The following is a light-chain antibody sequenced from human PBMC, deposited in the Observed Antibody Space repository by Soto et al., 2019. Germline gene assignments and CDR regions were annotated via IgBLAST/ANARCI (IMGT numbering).Light chain of an antibody. J-gene: IGKJ1*01. CDR2: GAS. CDR3: QQYHYWWT. V-gene: IGKV3-15*01. Sequence: EVVMTQSPATLSVSPGERVTFSCRASQSVTTNLAWYQHKPGQSPRLLISGASTGASGIPPRFSGSGSGTEFTLTIDRLQSEDFAVYYCQQYHYWWTFGQGTKVEIK. CDR1: QSVTTN.